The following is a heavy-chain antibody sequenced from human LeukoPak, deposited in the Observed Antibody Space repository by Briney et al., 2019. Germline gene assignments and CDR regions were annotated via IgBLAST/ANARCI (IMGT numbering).Heavy chain of an antibody. CDR3: ARSTRVVRGSLFDY. V-gene: IGHV1-69*05. D-gene: IGHD3-10*01. CDR1: GGTFSSYA. Sequence: SVKVFCKASGGTFSSYAISWVRQAPGQGLEWMGGIIPIFGTANYAQKFQGRVTITTDESTSTAYMELSSLRSEDTAVYYCARSTRVVRGSLFDYWGQGTLVTVSS. CDR2: IIPIFGTA. J-gene: IGHJ4*02.